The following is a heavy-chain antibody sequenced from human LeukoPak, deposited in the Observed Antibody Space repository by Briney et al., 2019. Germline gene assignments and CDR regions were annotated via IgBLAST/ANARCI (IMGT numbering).Heavy chain of an antibody. V-gene: IGHV3-30*02. Sequence: GGSPRLSCAASGFIFSTYGMYWVRQAPGKGLEWVAFIRHDGSIKNYADSVKGRSTISRDNSKNTLYLQMNSLRAEDTAVYYCAKDSLADIDYWGQGTLVTVSS. CDR1: GFIFSTYG. CDR3: AKDSLADIDY. J-gene: IGHJ4*02. D-gene: IGHD3-16*01. CDR2: IRHDGSIK.